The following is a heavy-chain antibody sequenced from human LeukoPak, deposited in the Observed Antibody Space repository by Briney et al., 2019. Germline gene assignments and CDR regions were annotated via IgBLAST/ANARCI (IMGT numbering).Heavy chain of an antibody. D-gene: IGHD5-12*01. CDR2: ISSSGSTI. J-gene: IGHJ4*02. Sequence: PGGSLRLSCAASGFTFSSYEMNWVRQAPGKGLEWVSYISSSGSTIYYADSVKGRFTISRDNAKNSLYLQMNSLRAEDTAVYYCARDRGDIAYFDYWGQGTLVTVSS. CDR1: GFTFSSYE. V-gene: IGHV3-48*03. CDR3: ARDRGDIAYFDY.